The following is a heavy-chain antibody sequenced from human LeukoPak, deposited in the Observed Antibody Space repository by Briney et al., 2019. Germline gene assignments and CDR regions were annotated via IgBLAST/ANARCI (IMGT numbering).Heavy chain of an antibody. CDR3: ARDWVYKIDY. J-gene: IGHJ4*02. Sequence: GGSLRLSCETAGFTFSSYVMHWVRRTSGKGLVWVSRISHDGFISYADSVKGRFTISRDNAKNTLILQMNSLRAEDTAVYYCARDWVYKIDYWGRGTLVTVSS. CDR2: ISHDGFI. D-gene: IGHD5-24*01. CDR1: GFTFSSYV. V-gene: IGHV3-74*01.